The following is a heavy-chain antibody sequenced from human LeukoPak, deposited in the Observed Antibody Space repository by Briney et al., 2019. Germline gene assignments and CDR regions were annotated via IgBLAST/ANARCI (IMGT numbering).Heavy chain of an antibody. J-gene: IGHJ4*02. Sequence: ASVKVSCKASGYTFTSYGISWVRQAPGQGLEWMGWISAYNGNTNYAQKLQGRVTMTTDTSTSTAYMELRSLRSDDTAVYYCARDTRRYYDSRGYFDYWGQGTLVTVSS. CDR3: ARDTRRYYDSRGYFDY. V-gene: IGHV1-18*01. CDR2: ISAYNGNT. CDR1: GYTFTSYG. D-gene: IGHD3-22*01.